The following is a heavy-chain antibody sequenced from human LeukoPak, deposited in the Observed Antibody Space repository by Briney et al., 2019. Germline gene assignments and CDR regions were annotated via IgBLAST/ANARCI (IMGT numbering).Heavy chain of an antibody. J-gene: IGHJ5*02. Sequence: PGGSLRLSCAASGFTFSSYWMSWVRQAPGKGLEWVAFISYDGSSIYYADSVKGRFTISRDNSKNTLYLQMNSLRAEDTAVYFCARDQPGTYTLSGAWGQGTLVTVSS. CDR2: ISYDGSSI. CDR3: ARDQPGTYTLSGA. CDR1: GFTFSSYW. D-gene: IGHD1-14*01. V-gene: IGHV3-30-3*01.